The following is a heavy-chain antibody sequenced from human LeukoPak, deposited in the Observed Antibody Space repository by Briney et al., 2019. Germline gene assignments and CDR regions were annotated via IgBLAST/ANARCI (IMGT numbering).Heavy chain of an antibody. V-gene: IGHV3-30*02. J-gene: IGHJ5*02. CDR1: GFTFSSYA. CDR2: IRYDGSNK. Sequence: GGSLRLSCAASGFTFSSYAMHWVRQAPGKGLEWVTFIRYDGSNKYYADSVKGRFTISRDNSKNTLYLQMNSLRAEDTAVYYCAKDLRLGECSWGQGTLVTVSS. D-gene: IGHD3-16*01. CDR3: AKDLRLGECS.